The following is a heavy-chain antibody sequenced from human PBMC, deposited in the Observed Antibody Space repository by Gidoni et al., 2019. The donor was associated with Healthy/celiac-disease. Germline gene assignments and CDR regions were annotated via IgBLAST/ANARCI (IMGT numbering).Heavy chain of an antibody. CDR2: IYTSGST. V-gene: IGHV4-61*02. D-gene: IGHD6-19*01. CDR3: ARDLPSSGWSYFDY. J-gene: IGHJ4*02. Sequence: QVQLQESGPGLVKPSQTLSLTCTVPGGSISSGSYYWSWIRQPAGKGLEWIGRIYTSGSTNYNPSLKSRVTISVDTSKNQFSLKLSSVTAADTAVYYCARDLPSSGWSYFDYWGQGTLVTVSS. CDR1: GGSISSGSYY.